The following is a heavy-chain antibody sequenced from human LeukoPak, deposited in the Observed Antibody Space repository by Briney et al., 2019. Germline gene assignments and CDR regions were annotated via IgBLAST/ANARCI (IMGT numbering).Heavy chain of an antibody. CDR3: ARGNGEQQLTGDY. CDR1: GGSISSGDYY. D-gene: IGHD6-13*01. CDR2: VYYTGGT. Sequence: PSETLSLTCSDSGGSISSGDYYWTWIRQPPGKGLEWIGYVYYTGGTDYNPSLRSRVTISVDTSKNQFSLKLTSVTAADTAVYYCARGNGEQQLTGDYWGQGTLVTVSS. V-gene: IGHV4-30-4*01. J-gene: IGHJ4*02.